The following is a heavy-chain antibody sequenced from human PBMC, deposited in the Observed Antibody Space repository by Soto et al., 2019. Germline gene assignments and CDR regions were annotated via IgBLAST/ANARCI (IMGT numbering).Heavy chain of an antibody. CDR3: AGLPDYSYGSGSYYNRYNGMDF. D-gene: IGHD3-10*01. J-gene: IGHJ6*02. Sequence: GESLQISCKGSGYSFTSYWIGWVRQMPGKGLEWMGIIYPGDSDTRYSPSFQGQVTLSADKSISTAYLQWSSLKASDTAMYCWAGLPDYSYGSGSYYNRYNGMDFGGQGTTVTVS. CDR1: GYSFTSYW. V-gene: IGHV5-51*01. CDR2: IYPGDSDT.